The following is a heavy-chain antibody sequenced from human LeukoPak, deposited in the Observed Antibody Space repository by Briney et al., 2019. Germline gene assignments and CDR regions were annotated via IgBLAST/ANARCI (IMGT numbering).Heavy chain of an antibody. J-gene: IGHJ4*02. Sequence: SEALSLTCAVYGGSFSGYYWSWIRQPPGKGLEWIGEINHSGSTNYNPSLKSRVTISVDTSKNQFSLKLSSVTAADTAVYYCARGDDFWSGLRFDYCGQGTLVTVSS. D-gene: IGHD3-3*01. CDR3: ARGDDFWSGLRFDY. V-gene: IGHV4-34*01. CDR1: GGSFSGYY. CDR2: INHSGST.